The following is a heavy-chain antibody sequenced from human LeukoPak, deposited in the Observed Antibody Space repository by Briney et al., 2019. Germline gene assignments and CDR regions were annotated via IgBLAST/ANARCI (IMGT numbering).Heavy chain of an antibody. CDR1: GFTFSSYA. CDR3: ANHYYDSSGYYEYFQH. CDR2: ISGSGGST. J-gene: IGHJ1*01. Sequence: PGGSLRLSCAASGFTFSSYAVSWVRQAPGKGLEWVSAISGSGGSTYYADSVKGRFTISRDNSKNTLYLQMNSLRAEDTAVYYCANHYYDSSGYYEYFQHWGQGTLVTVSS. D-gene: IGHD3-22*01. V-gene: IGHV3-23*01.